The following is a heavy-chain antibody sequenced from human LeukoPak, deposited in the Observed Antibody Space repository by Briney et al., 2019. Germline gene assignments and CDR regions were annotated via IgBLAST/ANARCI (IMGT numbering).Heavy chain of an antibody. CDR2: MNPNSGNT. CDR1: GYIFTSYD. CDR3: ASRYCSSTSCSYGMDV. J-gene: IGHJ6*02. D-gene: IGHD2-2*01. V-gene: IGHV1-8*01. Sequence: GASVKVSCKASGYIFTSYDINWVRQATGQGLEWMGWMNPNSGNTGYAQKFQGRVTMTRNTSISTAYMELSSLRSEDTAVYYCASRYCSSTSCSYGMDVWGQGTTVTVSS.